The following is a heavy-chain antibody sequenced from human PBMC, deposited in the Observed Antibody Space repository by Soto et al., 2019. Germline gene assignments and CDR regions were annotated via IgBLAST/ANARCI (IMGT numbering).Heavy chain of an antibody. CDR1: GYTFISYG. V-gene: IGHV1-18*01. CDR3: ARGPLTLDY. J-gene: IGHJ4*02. Sequence: QVPLVQSGAEVKKPGASVKVSCKASGYTFISYGITWVRQAPGQGLEWMGWISGYNGDTKYAQRLQDRVTMTTDTSTRTAYLELRSLQSDDTAVYYCARGPLTLDYWGQGTLVTVSS. CDR2: ISGYNGDT.